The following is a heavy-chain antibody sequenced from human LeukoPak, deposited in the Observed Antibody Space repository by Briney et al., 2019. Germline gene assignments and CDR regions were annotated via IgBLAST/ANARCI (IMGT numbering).Heavy chain of an antibody. J-gene: IGHJ4*02. CDR2: IRSDGSNK. CDR1: GFTFGSYG. V-gene: IGHV3-30*02. CDR3: AKELAAVPPFDY. Sequence: GGPLRLSCAASGFTFGSYGMHWVRQAPGKGLEWVTFIRSDGSNKYYADSVKGRFTISRDNSKNTLYLQMNSLRAADTAVYYCAKELAAVPPFDYWGQGTLVTVSS. D-gene: IGHD6-13*01.